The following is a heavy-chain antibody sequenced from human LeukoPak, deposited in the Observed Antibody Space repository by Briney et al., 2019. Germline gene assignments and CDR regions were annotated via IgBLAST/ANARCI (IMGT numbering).Heavy chain of an antibody. V-gene: IGHV3-23*01. CDR3: AKDRSIGTYYTFNS. CDR2: VSGSGAIA. J-gene: IGHJ4*02. CDR1: GFTFNNYA. D-gene: IGHD1-26*01. Sequence: GGSLRLSCAASGFTFNNYAMSWVRQAPGKGLEWVSTVSGSGAIAYYTDSDKGRFTISRDNSKNTLYLQMSSLTAKDTAVYYCAKDRSIGTYYTFNSWGQGTLVTVSS.